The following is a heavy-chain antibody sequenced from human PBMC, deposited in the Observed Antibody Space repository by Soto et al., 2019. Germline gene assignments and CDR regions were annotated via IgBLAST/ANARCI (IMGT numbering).Heavy chain of an antibody. Sequence: GASVKVSCKASGYTFTGYYMHWVRQAPGQGLEWMGWISAYNGNTNYAQKLQGRVTMTTDTSTSTAYMELRSLRSDDTAVYYCTYFGDRWFDPWGQGTLVTVSS. J-gene: IGHJ5*02. V-gene: IGHV1-18*04. CDR2: ISAYNGNT. D-gene: IGHD2-21*02. CDR1: GYTFTGYY. CDR3: TYFGDRWFDP.